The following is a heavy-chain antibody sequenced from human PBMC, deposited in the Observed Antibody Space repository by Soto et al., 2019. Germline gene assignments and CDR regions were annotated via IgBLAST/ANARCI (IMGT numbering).Heavy chain of an antibody. V-gene: IGHV1-46*02. CDR3: VQAQNWDAGDVSFDS. CDR2: INLRGGTT. CDR1: GYNFNQYY. D-gene: IGHD1-1*01. J-gene: IGHJ4*02. Sequence: QVQLVQSGAEVRKPGASVRLSCETSGYNFNQYYIHWVRQAPGQGLEWMGIINLRGGTTEYAHKFRGRVTVTGDTSTSTAYMQLSSLRSEDTALYYCVQAQNWDAGDVSFDSWGQGTRVTVSS.